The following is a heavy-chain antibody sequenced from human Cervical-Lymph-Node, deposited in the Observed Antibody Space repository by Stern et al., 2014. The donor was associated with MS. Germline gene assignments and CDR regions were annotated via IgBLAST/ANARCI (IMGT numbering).Heavy chain of an antibody. Sequence: VQLVESGPEVKRPGESLKISCQASGYTFTSYWIGWVRQMPGKGLEWIAIIFPGGSDIRYSPYFQGQVTISADKPSSTAYLQWNNLKASDTAIYYCARQRYFDYWGQGTLVTVSS. V-gene: IGHV5-51*01. CDR3: ARQRYFDY. J-gene: IGHJ4*02. CDR2: IFPGGSDI. CDR1: GYTFTSYW.